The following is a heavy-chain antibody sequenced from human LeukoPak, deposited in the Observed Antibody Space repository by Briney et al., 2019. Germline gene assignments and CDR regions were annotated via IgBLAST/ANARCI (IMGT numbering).Heavy chain of an antibody. D-gene: IGHD1-26*01. CDR3: AKLEYVEGAIDY. V-gene: IGHV3-23*01. CDR1: GFTFSSYA. Sequence: GGSLRLSCAASGFTFSSYAMSWVRQAPGKGLEWVSAISGSGGSTYYADSVKGRFTISRDNSKNTLYLQMNSLRAKDTAVYYCAKLEYVEGAIDYWGQGTLVTVSS. J-gene: IGHJ4*02. CDR2: ISGSGGST.